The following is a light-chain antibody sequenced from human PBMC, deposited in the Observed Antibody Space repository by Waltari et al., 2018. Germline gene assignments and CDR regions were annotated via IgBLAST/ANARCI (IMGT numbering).Light chain of an antibody. CDR1: SSNIGAGYD. J-gene: IGLJ3*02. Sequence: QSVLTQPPSVSGAPGQRVTISCTGSSSNIGAGYDVHWYQQLPGTAPKRLISGNSNGPSGVPDRFSGSKSGTSASLAITGLQAEDEADYYCQSYDSSLSGWVFGGGTKLTVL. CDR3: QSYDSSLSGWV. V-gene: IGLV1-40*01. CDR2: GNS.